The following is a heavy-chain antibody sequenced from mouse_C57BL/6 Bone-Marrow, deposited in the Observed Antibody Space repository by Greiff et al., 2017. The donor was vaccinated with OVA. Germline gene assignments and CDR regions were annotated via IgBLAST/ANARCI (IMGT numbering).Heavy chain of an antibody. CDR3: VSYGNYDAMDY. CDR2: IRSKSNNYAT. D-gene: IGHD2-1*01. CDR1: GFSFNTYA. J-gene: IGHJ4*01. V-gene: IGHV10-1*01. Sequence: VQLKESGGGLVQPKGSLKLSCAASGFSFNTYAMNWVRQAPGQGLEWVARIRSKSNNYATDYADSVKDRFTISRDDSESMLYLQMNNLKTEDTAMYYCVSYGNYDAMDYWGQGTSVTVSS.